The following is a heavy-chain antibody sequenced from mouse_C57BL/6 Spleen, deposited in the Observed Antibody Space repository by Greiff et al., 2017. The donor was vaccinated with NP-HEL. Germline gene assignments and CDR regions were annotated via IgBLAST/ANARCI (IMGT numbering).Heavy chain of an antibody. J-gene: IGHJ1*03. Sequence: QVQLQQPGAELVRPGTSVKLSCKASGYTFTSYWMHWVKQRPGQGLEWIGVIDPSDSYTNYNQKFKGKATLTVDTSSSTAYMQLSSLTSEDSAVYYCARSGSSYVWYFDVWGTGTTVTVSS. CDR3: ARSGSSYVWYFDV. V-gene: IGHV1-59*01. CDR1: GYTFTSYW. D-gene: IGHD1-1*01. CDR2: IDPSDSYT.